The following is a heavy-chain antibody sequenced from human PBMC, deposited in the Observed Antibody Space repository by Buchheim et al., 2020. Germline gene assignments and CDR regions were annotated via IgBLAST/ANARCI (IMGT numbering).Heavy chain of an antibody. J-gene: IGHJ4*02. CDR2: GYYSATT. Sequence: QLQLQESGPGLVKPSETLSLTCTVSGGSISSNTYHWGWIRRPPGKGLEWIGSGYYSATTYYSTSLKSRVTISVDSPQNPFSLKLTSVTAADTAVYYCASIGAYIYGSNWGFFDSWGPGAL. CDR3: ASIGAYIYGSNWGFFDS. D-gene: IGHD5-18*01. V-gene: IGHV4-39*07. CDR1: GGSISSNTYH.